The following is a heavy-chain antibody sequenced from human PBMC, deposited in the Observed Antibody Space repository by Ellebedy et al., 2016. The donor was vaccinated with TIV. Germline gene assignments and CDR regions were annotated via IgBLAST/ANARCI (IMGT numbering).Heavy chain of an antibody. V-gene: IGHV3-64D*06. Sequence: GGSLRLXXSASGFTFSPYAMHWARQAPGKGLEYVSAISSNGGSTYYADSVKGRFTIYKDNSKNTLYLQMSSLRAENTAVYYCVRTRRLGDGSGYVDYWGQGTLVTVSS. CDR3: VRTRRLGDGSGYVDY. CDR2: ISSNGGST. CDR1: GFTFSPYA. D-gene: IGHD3-22*01. J-gene: IGHJ4*02.